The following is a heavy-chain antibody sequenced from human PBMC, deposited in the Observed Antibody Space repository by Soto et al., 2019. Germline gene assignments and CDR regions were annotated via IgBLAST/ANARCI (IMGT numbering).Heavy chain of an antibody. J-gene: IGHJ5*02. V-gene: IGHV4-39*01. Sequence: QLQLQESGPGLVKPSETLSLTCTVSGGSISSSSYYWGWIRQPPGKGLEWIGSIYYSGSTYYNPSLKSRVTISVDTAKNQFSLKLSSVTAADTAVYYCATQTVTMVRGAGWFDPWGQGTLVTVSS. D-gene: IGHD3-10*01. CDR1: GGSISSSSYY. CDR2: IYYSGST. CDR3: ATQTVTMVRGAGWFDP.